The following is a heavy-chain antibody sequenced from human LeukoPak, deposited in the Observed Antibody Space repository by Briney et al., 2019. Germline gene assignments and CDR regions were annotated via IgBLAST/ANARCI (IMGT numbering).Heavy chain of an antibody. V-gene: IGHV1-69*13. CDR2: IIPIFGTA. Sequence: SVNVSCTASGGTFSIYAISWVRQAPGQGLEWMGGIIPIFGTANYAQKFQGRVTITADESTSTAYMELSSLRSEDTAVYYCAGGYCSSTSCYRPYYYYGMDVWGQGTTVTVSS. CDR3: AGGYCSSTSCYRPYYYYGMDV. D-gene: IGHD2-2*01. CDR1: GGTFSIYA. J-gene: IGHJ6*02.